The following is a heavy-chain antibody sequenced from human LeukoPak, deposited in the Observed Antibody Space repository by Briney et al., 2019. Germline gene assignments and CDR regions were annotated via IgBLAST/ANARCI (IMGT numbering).Heavy chain of an antibody. CDR1: GGSISSSSYY. Sequence: SETLSLTCTVSGGSISSSSYYWGWIRQPPGKGLEWIGSIYYTGSTYYSPSLKSRVTISVDTSMNQFSLKLSSVTAADTAVYYCAREGYHDFWSGYPPTWFDPWGQGTLVTVSS. D-gene: IGHD3-3*01. V-gene: IGHV4-39*02. J-gene: IGHJ5*02. CDR3: AREGYHDFWSGYPPTWFDP. CDR2: IYYTGST.